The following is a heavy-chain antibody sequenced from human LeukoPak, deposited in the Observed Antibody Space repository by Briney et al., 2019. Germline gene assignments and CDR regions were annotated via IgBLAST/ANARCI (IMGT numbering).Heavy chain of an antibody. CDR1: GHTFTSSY. D-gene: IGHD4-17*01. V-gene: IGHV1-46*01. Sequence: ASPYASCKASGHTFTSSYMHWVRHAPQQRPEWMGIINPSGGSTTYAQKFQGRVTMTRDTSTNTVYMELSSLRSEDTAVYYCARDNDGDSFDAFDIWGQGTMVTVSS. CDR2: INPSGGST. CDR3: ARDNDGDSFDAFDI. J-gene: IGHJ3*02.